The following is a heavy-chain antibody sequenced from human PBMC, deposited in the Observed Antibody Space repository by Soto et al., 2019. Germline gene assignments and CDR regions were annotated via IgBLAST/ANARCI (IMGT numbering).Heavy chain of an antibody. Sequence: QVQLVESGGGVVQPGRSLRLSCAASGFTFSSYAMHWVRQAPGKGLEWVAVISYDGSNKYYADSVKGRFTISRDNSKNTLYLQMNSLRAEDTAVYYCARVGCISTSCYDGGYYFDYWGQGTMVNVSS. CDR2: ISYDGSNK. V-gene: IGHV3-30-3*01. CDR3: ARVGCISTSCYDGGYYFDY. D-gene: IGHD2-2*01. J-gene: IGHJ4*02. CDR1: GFTFSSYA.